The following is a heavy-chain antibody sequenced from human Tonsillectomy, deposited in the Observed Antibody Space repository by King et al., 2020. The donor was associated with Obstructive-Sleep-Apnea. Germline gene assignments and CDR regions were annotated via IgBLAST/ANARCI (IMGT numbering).Heavy chain of an antibody. Sequence: QLVQSGAEMKKPGASVKVSCKASGYTFTSYDIHWVRQAPGQRLEWMGWINAGNGNTKYSQKFQGRVTITRDTSASTAYLELSSLRSEDTAVFYCARFTPGIAAAGTGNWFDPWGQGTLVTVSS. CDR1: GYTFTSYD. CDR2: INAGNGNT. V-gene: IGHV1-3*01. D-gene: IGHD6-13*01. J-gene: IGHJ5*02. CDR3: ARFTPGIAAAGTGNWFDP.